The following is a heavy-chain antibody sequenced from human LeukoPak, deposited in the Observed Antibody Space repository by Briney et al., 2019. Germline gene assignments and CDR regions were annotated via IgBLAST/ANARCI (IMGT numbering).Heavy chain of an antibody. CDR2: INPNSGGT. D-gene: IGHD2-2*01. V-gene: IGHV1-2*02. J-gene: IGHJ3*02. CDR3: ASNIVVAYDAFDI. CDR1: GYTFTGYY. Sequence: ASVKVSCKASGYTFTGYYMHWVRQAPGQGLEWMGWINPNSGGTNYAQKFQGRVTMTRDTSISTAYMALSRLRSDDTGVHYCASNIVVAYDAFDIWSQGTMVTVSS.